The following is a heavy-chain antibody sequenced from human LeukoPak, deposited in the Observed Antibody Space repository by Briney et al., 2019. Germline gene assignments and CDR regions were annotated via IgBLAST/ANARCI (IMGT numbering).Heavy chain of an antibody. Sequence: GGSLRLSCAASGFTVSSNYMSWVRQAPGKGLEWVSVIYSGGSTYYADSVKGRFTISRDNSKNTLYLQMNSLRAEDTAVYYCARSYSSGCFDHWGQGTLVTVSS. CDR2: IYSGGST. CDR1: GFTVSSNY. D-gene: IGHD6-19*01. V-gene: IGHV3-66*02. J-gene: IGHJ4*02. CDR3: ARSYSSGCFDH.